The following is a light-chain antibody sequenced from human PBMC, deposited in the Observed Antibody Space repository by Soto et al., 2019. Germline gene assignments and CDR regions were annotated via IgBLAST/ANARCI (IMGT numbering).Light chain of an antibody. Sequence: EIVLTQSPGTLSLSPGESATLSCRASQSVSSSSYLAWYQQKPGQAPRLLIYGASSRATGIPDRFSGSGSGTDFTLTIGRLEPEDSAVYYCQEYGSSRMFGQGTKVEIK. J-gene: IGKJ1*01. CDR3: QEYGSSRM. CDR1: QSVSSSSY. V-gene: IGKV3-20*01. CDR2: GAS.